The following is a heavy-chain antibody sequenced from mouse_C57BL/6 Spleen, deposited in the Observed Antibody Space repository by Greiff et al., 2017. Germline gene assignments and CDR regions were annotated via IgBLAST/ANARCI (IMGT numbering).Heavy chain of an antibody. CDR1: GYSFTGYY. Sequence: EVQLQQSGPELVKPGASVKISCKASGYSFTGYYMNWVKQSPEKSLEWIGEINPSTGGTTYNQKLKAKATLTVDKSSSTAYMQLKSLTSDDSAVDCCARRELAYYLDYWGQGTTLTVSS. D-gene: IGHD4-1*01. V-gene: IGHV1-42*01. CDR2: INPSTGGT. CDR3: ARRELAYYLDY. J-gene: IGHJ2*01.